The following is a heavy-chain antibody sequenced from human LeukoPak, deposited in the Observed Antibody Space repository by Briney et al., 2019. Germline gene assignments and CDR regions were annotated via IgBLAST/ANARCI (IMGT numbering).Heavy chain of an antibody. CDR3: AGGGKLGGHFGWLLPHDY. D-gene: IGHD3-9*01. J-gene: IGHJ4*02. V-gene: IGHV4-39*07. Sequence: PSETLSLTCTVSGGSVTSSNYYWGWFRQSPEMGLKWIGSIFYGGSTSYNPSLRSRVTLSLDTSKKHLSLKLTSMTAADTAVYYCAGGGKLGGHFGWLLPHDYWGQGTLVTVSS. CDR2: IFYGGST. CDR1: GGSVTSSNYY.